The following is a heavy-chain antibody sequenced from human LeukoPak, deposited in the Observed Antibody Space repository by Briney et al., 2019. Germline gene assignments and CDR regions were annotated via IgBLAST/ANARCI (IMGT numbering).Heavy chain of an antibody. D-gene: IGHD1-14*01. V-gene: IGHV4-4*02. CDR3: ARRKEHVGWFDT. J-gene: IGHJ5*02. CDR2: IFHTGYT. CDR1: GDSINSSRW. Sequence: SETLSLTCAVSGDSINSSRWWSWVRQPPGKGLEWIGQIFHTGYTDYNPSLTSRVTISVDTSKNQFSLKMNSVTAADTALYYCARRKEHVGWFDTWGQGTLVTFSS.